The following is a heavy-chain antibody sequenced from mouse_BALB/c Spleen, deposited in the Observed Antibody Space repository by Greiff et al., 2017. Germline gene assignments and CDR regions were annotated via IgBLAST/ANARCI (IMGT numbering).Heavy chain of an antibody. CDR3: ARNWPYAMDY. V-gene: IGHV2-2*02. CDR2: IWSGGST. J-gene: IGHJ4*01. CDR1: GFSLTSYG. Sequence: QVQLQQSGPGLVQPSQSLSITCTVSGFSLTSYGVHWVRQSPGKGLEWLGVIWSGGSTYYNAAFISRLSISKDNSKSQVFFKMNSLQANDTAIYYCARNWPYAMDYWGQGTSVTVSS.